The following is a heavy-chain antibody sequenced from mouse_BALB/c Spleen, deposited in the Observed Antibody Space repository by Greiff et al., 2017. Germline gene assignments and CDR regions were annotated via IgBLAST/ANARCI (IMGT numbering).Heavy chain of an antibody. CDR2: ISDGGSYT. J-gene: IGHJ4*01. D-gene: IGHD4-1*01. V-gene: IGHV5-4*02. Sequence: EVHLVESGGGLVKPGGSLKLSCAASGFTFSDYYMYWVRQTPEKRLEWVATISDGGSYTYYPDSVKGRFTISRDNAKNNLYLQMSSLKSEDTAMYYCARELTGTSEGMDYWGQGTSVTVSS. CDR1: GFTFSDYY. CDR3: ARELTGTSEGMDY.